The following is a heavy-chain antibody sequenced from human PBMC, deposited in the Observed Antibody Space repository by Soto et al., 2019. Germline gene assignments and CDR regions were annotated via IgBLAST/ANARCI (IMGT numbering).Heavy chain of an antibody. CDR2: ITFRGVT. CDR3: PTKLEASIRHVECFSYKWFYP. Sequence: PSETLSLTCDVHGDSLSGYAWSWLRQPPGKGLEWIGEITFRGVTNYQPSLKSRLSMSVYTSKNRISLNVSSVTSAHTALYFCPTKLEASIRHVECFSYKWFYPCGPGTLVTFSS. CDR1: GDSLSGYA. J-gene: IGHJ5*02. V-gene: IGHV4-34*01. D-gene: IGHD3-9*01.